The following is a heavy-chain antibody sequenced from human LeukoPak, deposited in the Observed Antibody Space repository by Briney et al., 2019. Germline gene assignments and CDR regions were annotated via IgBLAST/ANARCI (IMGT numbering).Heavy chain of an antibody. CDR2: ISSGSRTI. CDR3: ARESISGHRDFDY. CDR1: GFTFSSYS. J-gene: IGHJ4*02. V-gene: IGHV3-48*01. Sequence: GGSLRLSCAASGFTFSSYSMNWVRQAPGKGLEWLSYISSGSRTIFYADSVKGRFTVSRDNAKSSLYLQMNSLRAEDTAVYYCARESISGHRDFDYLGQGALVTVSS. D-gene: IGHD1-26*01.